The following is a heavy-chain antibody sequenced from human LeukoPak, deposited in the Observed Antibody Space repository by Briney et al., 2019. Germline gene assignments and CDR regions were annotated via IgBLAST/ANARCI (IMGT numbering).Heavy chain of an antibody. CDR1: GGTFSSYA. Sequence: VASVKVSCKASGGTFSSYAISWVRQAPGQRLEWMGRIIPILGIANYAQKFQGRVTITADKSTSTAYMELSSLRSEDTAVYYCAREATTVVTLRLRYFDYWGQGTLVTVSS. J-gene: IGHJ4*02. CDR3: AREATTVVTLRLRYFDY. D-gene: IGHD4-17*01. CDR2: IIPILGIA. V-gene: IGHV1-69*04.